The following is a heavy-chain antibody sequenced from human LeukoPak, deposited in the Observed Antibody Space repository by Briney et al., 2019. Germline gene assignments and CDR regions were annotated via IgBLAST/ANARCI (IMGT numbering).Heavy chain of an antibody. CDR2: IIPIFGTA. Sequence: GASVKVSCKASGGTFSSYAISWVRQAPGQGLEWMGGIIPIFGTANYAQKFQGRVTITADESTSTAYMELSSQRSEDTAVYYCARPVPQYDFWSGYSEYYYYGMDVWGQGTTVTVSS. J-gene: IGHJ6*02. CDR1: GGTFSSYA. D-gene: IGHD3-3*01. V-gene: IGHV1-69*13. CDR3: ARPVPQYDFWSGYSEYYYYGMDV.